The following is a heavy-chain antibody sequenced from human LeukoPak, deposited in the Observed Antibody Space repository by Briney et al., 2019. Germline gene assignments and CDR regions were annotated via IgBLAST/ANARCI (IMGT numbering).Heavy chain of an antibody. CDR3: ARGPREYQLLPYYYYHMDV. D-gene: IGHD2-2*01. J-gene: IGHJ6*03. V-gene: IGHV1-69*13. Sequence: ASVKVSCKASGGTFSSYAISWVRQAPGQGLEWMGGIIPIFGTANYAQKFQGRVTITADESTSTAYMELSSLRSEDTAVYYCARGPREYQLLPYYYYHMDVWGKGTTVTVSS. CDR2: IIPIFGTA. CDR1: GGTFSSYA.